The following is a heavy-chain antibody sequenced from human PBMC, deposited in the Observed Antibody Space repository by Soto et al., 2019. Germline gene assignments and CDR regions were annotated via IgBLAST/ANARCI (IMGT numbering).Heavy chain of an antibody. J-gene: IGHJ4*02. Sequence: TLSLPFTVSGGSISSGGYYWSSIRQHPGKGLEWIGYIYYSGSTYYNPSLKSRVIISVDTSKNQFSLKLSSVTAPDTAVYYCARGQHYYDSSGYFGYWGQGTLVTVSS. CDR2: IYYSGST. V-gene: IGHV4-31*03. D-gene: IGHD3-22*01. CDR3: ARGQHYYDSSGYFGY. CDR1: GGSISSGGYY.